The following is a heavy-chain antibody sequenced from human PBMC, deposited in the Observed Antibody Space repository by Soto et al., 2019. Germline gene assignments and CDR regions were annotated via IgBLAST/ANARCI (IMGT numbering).Heavy chain of an antibody. CDR3: ARESGRSWYNWFDP. V-gene: IGHV1-69*01. J-gene: IGHJ5*02. D-gene: IGHD6-13*01. CDR2: IVPLFGTT. CDR1: GGNFSNYG. Sequence: QVQLVQSGAEVKKPGSSVTVSCKASGGNFSNYGISWVRQAPGQGLEYMGGIVPLFGTTNYAHKFRGRVTITADESTSTVYMEVSSLKSEDTAVYFCARESGRSWYNWFDPWGQGTLVTVST.